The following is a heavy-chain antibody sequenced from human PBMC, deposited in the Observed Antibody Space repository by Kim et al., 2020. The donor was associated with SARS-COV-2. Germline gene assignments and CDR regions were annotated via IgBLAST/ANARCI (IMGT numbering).Heavy chain of an antibody. CDR3: ASFGSGSGGSCWGYGAFDI. V-gene: IGHV4-61*01. CDR1: GGSVSSGSYY. CDR2: IYYSGST. D-gene: IGHD2-15*01. Sequence: SETLSLTCTVSGGSVSSGSYYWSWLRQPTGQGLVWIGYIYYSGSTNYNPSLKSRVTISVDTSKNQFSLKLSSVTAADAAVYYCASFGSGSGGSCWGYGAFDIWGQGTMVTVSS. J-gene: IGHJ3*02.